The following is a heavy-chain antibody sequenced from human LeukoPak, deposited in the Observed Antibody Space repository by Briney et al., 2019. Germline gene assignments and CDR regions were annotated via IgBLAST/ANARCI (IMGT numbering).Heavy chain of an antibody. V-gene: IGHV3-21*01. CDR3: ARDSRAVGAAGPKGDDVFDI. CDR2: ISTSSDYI. Sequence: GGSLRLSCAASGFTFSSYSMNWVRQAPGKGLEWVSSISTSSDYIYYADSLKGRFTISRDNAKNSLYLQMNSLRAEDTAVYYCARDSRAVGAAGPKGDDVFDIWGQGTMVTVSS. J-gene: IGHJ3*02. D-gene: IGHD6-13*01. CDR1: GFTFSSYS.